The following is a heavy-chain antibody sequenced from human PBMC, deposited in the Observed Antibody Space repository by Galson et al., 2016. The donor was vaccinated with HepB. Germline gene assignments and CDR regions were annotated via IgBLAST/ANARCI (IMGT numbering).Heavy chain of an antibody. CDR3: ARMIPSDTGPRSALDI. CDR2: IDWDDDK. Sequence: PALVKPTQTLTLTCTFSGFSLNTSGMCVNWIRQPPGKALEWLALIDWDDDKYYNTSLQTRLTISKDTSKNQVVLTMTNMDPVDTATYYCARMIPSDTGPRSALDIWGQGTMVTVSS. V-gene: IGHV2-70*01. CDR1: GFSLNTSGMC. D-gene: IGHD2-8*02. J-gene: IGHJ3*02.